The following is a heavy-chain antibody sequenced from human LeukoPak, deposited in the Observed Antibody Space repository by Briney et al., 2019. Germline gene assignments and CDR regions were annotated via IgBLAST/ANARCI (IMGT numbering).Heavy chain of an antibody. CDR2: IIPIFGTA. CDR1: GGTFSGYA. D-gene: IGHD5-18*01. J-gene: IGHJ6*04. Sequence: SVKVSCKASGGTFSGYAISWVRQAPGQGLEWMGGIIPIFGTANYAQKFQGRVTITTDESTSTAYMELSSLRSEDTAVYYCATRTKQLWLAGPPVDVWGKGTTVTVSS. V-gene: IGHV1-69*05. CDR3: ATRTKQLWLAGPPVDV.